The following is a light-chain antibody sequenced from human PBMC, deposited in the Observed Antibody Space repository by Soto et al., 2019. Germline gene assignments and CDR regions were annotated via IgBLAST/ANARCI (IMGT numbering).Light chain of an antibody. Sequence: EIQMTQSPSSLSASVGDRVTITCRASQDIRTDLGWYQQKPGRAHKRLISLASKLQDGVPSRFSGSRSGTEFTLTIISLQPEDFATYYCLHHNTYTLTFGGGTKVEL. J-gene: IGKJ4*01. CDR3: LHHNTYTLT. V-gene: IGKV1-17*01. CDR2: LAS. CDR1: QDIRTD.